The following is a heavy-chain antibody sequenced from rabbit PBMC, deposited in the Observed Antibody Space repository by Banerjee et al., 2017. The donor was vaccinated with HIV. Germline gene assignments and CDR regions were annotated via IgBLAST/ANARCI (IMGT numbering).Heavy chain of an antibody. CDR3: ARDLAGVIGWNFDL. CDR1: GFTLSSYW. Sequence: QEQLVESGGDLVKPEGSLTLTCTASGFTLSSYWICWVRQAPGKGLEWIACINTSSGNTVYASWAKGRFTISKTSSTTVTLQMTSLTAADTATYFCARDLAGVIGWNFDLWGPGTLVTVS. D-gene: IGHD4-1*01. CDR2: INTSSGNT. V-gene: IGHV1S45*01. J-gene: IGHJ4*01.